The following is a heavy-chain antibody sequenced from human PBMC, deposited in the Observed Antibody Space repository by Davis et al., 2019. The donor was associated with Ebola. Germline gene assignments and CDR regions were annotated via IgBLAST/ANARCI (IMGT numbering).Heavy chain of an antibody. CDR2: ISGSGGST. CDR3: ANLRITMIVVVPYYFDY. CDR1: GFTFSSYA. D-gene: IGHD3-22*01. V-gene: IGHV3-23*01. J-gene: IGHJ4*02. Sequence: GESLKISCAASGFTFSSYAMSWVRQAPGKGLEWVSAISGSGGSTYYADSVKGRFTISRDNSKNTLYLQMNSLRAEDTAVYYCANLRITMIVVVPYYFDYWGQGTLVTVSS.